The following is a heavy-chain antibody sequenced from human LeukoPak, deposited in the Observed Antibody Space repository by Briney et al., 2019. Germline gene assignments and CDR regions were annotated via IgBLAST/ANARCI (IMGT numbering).Heavy chain of an antibody. V-gene: IGHV1-18*01. CDR1: GYTFTSYG. CDR2: ISAYNGNT. Sequence: ASVKVSCKASGYTFTSYGISWVRQAPGQGLEWMGWISAYNGNTNCAQKLQGRVTMTTDTSTSTAYMELRSLRSDDTAVYYCARDLVQDDFWSGYYWEYYGMDVWGQGTTVTVSS. D-gene: IGHD3-3*01. J-gene: IGHJ6*02. CDR3: ARDLVQDDFWSGYYWEYYGMDV.